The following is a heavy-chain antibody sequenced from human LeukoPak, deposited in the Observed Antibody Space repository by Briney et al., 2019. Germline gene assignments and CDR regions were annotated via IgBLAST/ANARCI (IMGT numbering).Heavy chain of an antibody. CDR3: AISGGYWAWAH. CDR1: GFTVGSNY. J-gene: IGHJ4*02. CDR2: IYSGGTT. V-gene: IGHV3-53*01. D-gene: IGHD1-26*01. Sequence: GGSLRLSCAASGFTVGSNYMSWVRQAPGKGLEWVSVIYSGGTTYYADSVKGRFTISRDNSKNTLYLQMNSLRAEDTAVYYCAISGGYWAWAHWGQGTLVTVSS.